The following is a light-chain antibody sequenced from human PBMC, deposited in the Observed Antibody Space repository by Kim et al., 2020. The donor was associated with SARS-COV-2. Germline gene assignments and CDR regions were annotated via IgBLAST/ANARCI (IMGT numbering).Light chain of an antibody. V-gene: IGKV3-15*01. Sequence: EIVMTQSPATLSVSPGERATHSCRASQSVSSNLAWYQQKPGQAPRLLIYGASTTATGIPARFSGSGSGTEFTLTISSLQSEDFAVYYCQQYNNWPPLTFGGGTKVDIK. CDR2: GAS. CDR3: QQYNNWPPLT. CDR1: QSVSSN. J-gene: IGKJ4*01.